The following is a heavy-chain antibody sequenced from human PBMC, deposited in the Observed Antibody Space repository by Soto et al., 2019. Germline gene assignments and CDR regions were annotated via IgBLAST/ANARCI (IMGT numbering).Heavy chain of an antibody. CDR1: GYTFTTYD. CDR2: MNPDTGNT. D-gene: IGHD6-19*01. V-gene: IGHV1-8*01. Sequence: QVQLVQSGAEVEKPGASVKVSCKASGYTFTTYDFNWVRQAPGHGLEWMGWMNPDTGNTGYAQKFQDRVTMTRDTSISTAFMALSGLTAEDTAGYYCARALGYSSTSRLDLWGQGTLVTVSS. CDR3: ARALGYSSTSRLDL. J-gene: IGHJ4*02.